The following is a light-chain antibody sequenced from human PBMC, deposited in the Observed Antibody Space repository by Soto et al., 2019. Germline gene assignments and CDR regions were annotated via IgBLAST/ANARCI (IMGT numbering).Light chain of an antibody. J-gene: IGLJ7*01. CDR1: NGHSSYA. V-gene: IGLV4-69*01. Sequence: QLVLTQSPSASASLGASVKLTCTLSNGHSSYAIAWHQQQPEKGPRFLMKLNSDGSHTKGDGIPARFSGSSSGAERYLTISSVQSEDEADYFCQTWGTGIRVFGGGTQLTVL. CDR3: QTWGTGIRV. CDR2: LNSDGSH.